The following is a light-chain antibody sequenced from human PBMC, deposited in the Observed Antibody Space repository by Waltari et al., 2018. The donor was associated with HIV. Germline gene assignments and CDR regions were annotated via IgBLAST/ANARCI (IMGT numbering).Light chain of an antibody. CDR1: SNDVGRYDY. CDR3: SSYVVNSTPYV. J-gene: IGLJ1*01. V-gene: IGLV2-14*01. Sequence: QSALTQPASVSGSPVQSITISCTGTSNDVGRYDYVSWYQHHPGKAPKPVIYEVTNRPSGISNRFSGSKSGNTASLTISGLQAEDEADYYCSSYVVNSTPYVFGSGTKVTVL. CDR2: EVT.